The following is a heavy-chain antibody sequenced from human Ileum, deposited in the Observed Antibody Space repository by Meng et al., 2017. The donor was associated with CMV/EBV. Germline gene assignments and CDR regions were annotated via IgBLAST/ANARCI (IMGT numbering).Heavy chain of an antibody. CDR3: ARRVGSGKYYFDY. D-gene: IGHD3-10*01. Sequence: QVQLQLWGAGRFKSSETLSLTCAVSGGSLTGYYCSWIRQPPGKGLEWIGEINYSESTNYNPSLSSPVTISVDTFKNQCSLKLRSVTAADTAVYYCARRVGSGKYYFDYWSQGTLVTVSS. CDR1: GGSLTGYY. J-gene: IGHJ4*02. V-gene: IGHV4-34*02. CDR2: INYSEST.